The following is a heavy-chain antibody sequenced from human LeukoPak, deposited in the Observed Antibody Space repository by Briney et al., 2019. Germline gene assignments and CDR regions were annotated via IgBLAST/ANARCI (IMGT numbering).Heavy chain of an antibody. Sequence: SETLSLTCTVSGGSISGYYWSWIRQPPGKGLEWIGYIYYSGSTNYNPSLKSRVTISVDTSKNQFSLKLSSVTAADTAVYYCARVGAANEYYWGQGTLVTVSS. CDR2: IYYSGST. J-gene: IGHJ4*02. CDR1: GGSISGYY. V-gene: IGHV4-59*01. D-gene: IGHD1-1*01. CDR3: ARVGAANEYY.